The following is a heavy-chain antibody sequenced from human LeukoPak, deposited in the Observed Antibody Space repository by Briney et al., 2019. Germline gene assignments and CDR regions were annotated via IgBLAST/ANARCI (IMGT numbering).Heavy chain of an antibody. V-gene: IGHV3-53*01. D-gene: IGHD3-16*01. CDR2: LYSGGGT. CDR3: ARVPGGAYYFDY. Sequence: AGGSLRLSCAASGFTFSSYAMSWVRQAPGKGLEWVSVLYSGGGTYYADSVQGRFTISRDNSKNTLYLQMNSLRAEDTAVYYCARVPGGAYYFDYWGQGTLVTVSS. CDR1: GFTFSSYA. J-gene: IGHJ4*02.